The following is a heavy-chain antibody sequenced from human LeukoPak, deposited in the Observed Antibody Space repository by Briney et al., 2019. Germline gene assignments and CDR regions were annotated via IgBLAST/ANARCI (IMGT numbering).Heavy chain of an antibody. CDR2: IYNSGST. J-gene: IGHJ5*02. Sequence: SETLSLTCTVSGGSISSSSYYWGWIRQPPGKGLEWLGSIYNSGSTYYNPSLKSRVTISVDMSKNQFSLKLISVTAADTAVYYCARSSSSWYTGWFDPWGQGTLVTVSS. CDR3: ARSSSSWYTGWFDP. CDR1: GGSISSSSYY. V-gene: IGHV4-39*01. D-gene: IGHD6-13*01.